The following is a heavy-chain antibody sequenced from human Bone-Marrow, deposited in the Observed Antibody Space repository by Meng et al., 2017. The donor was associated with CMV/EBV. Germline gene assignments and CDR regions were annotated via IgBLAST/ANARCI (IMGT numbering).Heavy chain of an antibody. J-gene: IGHJ6*02. D-gene: IGHD5-18*01. CDR3: ARVQPHLPYYYYGMDV. Sequence: SEALSLTCTVSGGSISSYYWSWIRQPPGKGLEWIGYIYYSGSTNYNPSLKSRVTISVDTSKNQFSLKLSSVTAADTAVYYCARVQPHLPYYYYGMDVWGQGTTVTRLL. CDR2: IYYSGST. V-gene: IGHV4-59*01. CDR1: GGSISSYY.